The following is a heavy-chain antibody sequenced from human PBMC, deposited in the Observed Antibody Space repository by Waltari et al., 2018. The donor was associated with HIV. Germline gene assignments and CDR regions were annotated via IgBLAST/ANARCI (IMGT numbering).Heavy chain of an antibody. V-gene: IGHV3-33*01. CDR1: GFTFKNFA. D-gene: IGHD5-18*01. CDR2: IYYYGSKE. J-gene: IGHJ4*02. Sequence: QVQLVESGGGVVQPGRSLRLSCAASGFTFKNFAMNWVRQAQGKGLEEVGNIYYYGSKEFYGDSVRGRFTISRDNSKQILYLQMNSLRVEDTALYYCARDYNYAPDYWGQGTLVVVSS. CDR3: ARDYNYAPDY.